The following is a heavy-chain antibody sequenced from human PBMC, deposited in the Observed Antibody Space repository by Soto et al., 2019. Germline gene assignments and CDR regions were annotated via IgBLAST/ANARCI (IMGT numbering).Heavy chain of an antibody. CDR3: ARARIAAAGPYDAFDI. V-gene: IGHV1-2*04. CDR1: GCTFTGYY. CDR2: INPNSGGT. D-gene: IGHD6-13*01. J-gene: IGHJ3*02. Sequence: ASVKVSCKASGCTFTGYYMHWVRQAPGQGLEWMGWINPNSGGTNYAQKFQGWVTMTRDTSISTAYMELSRLRSDDTAVYYCARARIAAAGPYDAFDIWGQGTMVTVSS.